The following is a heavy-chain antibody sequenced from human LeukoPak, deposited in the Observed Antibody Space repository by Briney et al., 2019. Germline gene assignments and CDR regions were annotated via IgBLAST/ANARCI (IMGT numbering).Heavy chain of an antibody. Sequence: PSETLSLTCAVYGGSITGYYWSWIRQTPGRGLEWVGEIHYTGATSYNPSLKSRATISTDTSKNQFSLRLSSVTAADTAVYYCAIGTILTGYCFDFSGQGALVTVSS. CDR3: AIGTILTGYCFDF. D-gene: IGHD3-9*01. CDR2: IHYTGAT. V-gene: IGHV4-34*01. CDR1: GGSITGYY. J-gene: IGHJ4*02.